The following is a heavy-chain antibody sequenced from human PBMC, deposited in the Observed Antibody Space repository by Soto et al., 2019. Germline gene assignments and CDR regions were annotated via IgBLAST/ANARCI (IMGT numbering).Heavy chain of an antibody. CDR3: ARGRSSPNFDP. D-gene: IGHD6-6*01. Sequence: QVQLVQSGAEVRKPGSSVKVSCQISGGTFTNYVISWLRQAPGQGLEWMGGLIPIFGAANLAQKFQGRVTITADESTSTVNMELSSLTSEDTAVYYCARGRSSPNFDPWGQGTLVTVSS. J-gene: IGHJ5*02. V-gene: IGHV1-69*01. CDR1: GGTFTNYV. CDR2: LIPIFGAA.